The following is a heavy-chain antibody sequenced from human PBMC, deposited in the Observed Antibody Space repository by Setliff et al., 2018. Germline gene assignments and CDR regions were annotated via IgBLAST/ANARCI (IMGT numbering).Heavy chain of an antibody. Sequence: GASVQVSCKASGYTFTSYDINWVRQATGQGLEWMGWMNPNSGNTGYAQKFQGRVTMTRNTSISTAYMELSSLRSEDTAVYYCARRVGSVGIQLPDYWGQGTLVTVSS. CDR1: GYTFTSYD. D-gene: IGHD5-18*01. J-gene: IGHJ4*02. CDR3: ARRVGSVGIQLPDY. V-gene: IGHV1-8*02. CDR2: MNPNSGNT.